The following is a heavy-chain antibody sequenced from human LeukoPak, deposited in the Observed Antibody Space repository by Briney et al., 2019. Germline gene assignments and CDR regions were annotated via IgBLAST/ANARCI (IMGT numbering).Heavy chain of an antibody. CDR2: INWNGGST. CDR1: RFTFDDYG. D-gene: IGHD4-23*01. J-gene: IGHJ4*02. V-gene: IGHV3-20*04. Sequence: GGSLRLSCAASRFTFDDYGMSWVRQAPGKGLEWVSGINWNGGSTGYADSVKGRLTISRDNSKNTLYLQMNSLRAEDTALYYCARGGSYGGYHSYWGQGTLVTVSS. CDR3: ARGGSYGGYHSY.